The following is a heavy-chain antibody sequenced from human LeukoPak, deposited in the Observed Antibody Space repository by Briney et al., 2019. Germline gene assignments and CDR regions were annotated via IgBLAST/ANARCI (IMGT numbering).Heavy chain of an antibody. V-gene: IGHV4-4*07. CDR3: ARVDFWSTYYTDNWFDP. J-gene: IGHJ5*02. Sequence: SETLSLTCIVSGGSISNYYWTWIRQPAGKGLEWIGHIYSSGISNYTPSLKSRVSMSMDVSKNQFSLKLNSVTAADTAVYYCARVDFWSTYYTDNWFDPWGQGTLVTVSS. CDR2: IYSSGIS. CDR1: GGSISNYY. D-gene: IGHD3-3*01.